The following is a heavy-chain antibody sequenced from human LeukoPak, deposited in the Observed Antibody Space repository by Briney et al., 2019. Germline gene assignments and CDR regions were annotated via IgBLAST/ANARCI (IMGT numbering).Heavy chain of an antibody. J-gene: IGHJ3*02. CDR2: IKQDGSEK. V-gene: IGHV3-7*01. D-gene: IGHD3-3*01. Sequence: GGSLRLSFAASGFTFSSYWMSWGRQAPGKGLEWVANIKQDGSEKYYVDSVKGRFTISRDNAKNSLYLQMNSLRAEDTAVYYCASDPVWSGYYTNAFDIWGQGTMVTVSS. CDR1: GFTFSSYW. CDR3: ASDPVWSGYYTNAFDI.